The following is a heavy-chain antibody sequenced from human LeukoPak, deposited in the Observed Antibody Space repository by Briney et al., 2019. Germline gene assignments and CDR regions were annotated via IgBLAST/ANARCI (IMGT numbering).Heavy chain of an antibody. Sequence: GGSLRLSCAASGFTFSSNWMSWVRQAPGKGPEWVASINPDGSVKHHVDSLKGRFTISRDNAKNSLYLQMNSLRAEDTAVYYCATGVRGYNSALDYWGQGTLVTVSP. CDR1: GFTFSSNW. V-gene: IGHV3-7*01. CDR3: ATGVRGYNSALDY. J-gene: IGHJ4*02. CDR2: INPDGSVK. D-gene: IGHD6-19*01.